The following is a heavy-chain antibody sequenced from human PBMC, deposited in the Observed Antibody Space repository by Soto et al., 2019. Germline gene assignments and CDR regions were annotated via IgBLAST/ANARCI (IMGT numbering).Heavy chain of an antibody. D-gene: IGHD6-13*01. V-gene: IGHV3-7*01. CDR3: ARIAASGRGWDV. J-gene: IGHJ6*02. CDR2: IKQDGSEE. Sequence: EVQLVESGGGLVQPGGSLRLSCVDSGFTFSSYWMSWVRQAPVKGLEWVGNIKQDGSEENYADSVKGRFTISRDNAKNSMYLQMHSLRVEDTAVYYCARIAASGRGWDVWGQGTTVVVSS. CDR1: GFTFSSYW.